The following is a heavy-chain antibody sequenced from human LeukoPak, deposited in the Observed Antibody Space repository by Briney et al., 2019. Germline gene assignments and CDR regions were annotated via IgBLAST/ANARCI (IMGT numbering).Heavy chain of an antibody. CDR2: IYYSGST. D-gene: IGHD6-19*01. V-gene: IGHV4-59*08. Sequence: PSETLSLTCTVSGGSISSYYWSWIRQPPGKGLEWIGYIYYSGSTNYNPSLKSRVTISVDTSKNQFSLKLGSVTAADTAVYYCARLPTYSSGWYFDYWGQGTLVTVSS. CDR3: ARLPTYSSGWYFDY. J-gene: IGHJ4*02. CDR1: GGSISSYY.